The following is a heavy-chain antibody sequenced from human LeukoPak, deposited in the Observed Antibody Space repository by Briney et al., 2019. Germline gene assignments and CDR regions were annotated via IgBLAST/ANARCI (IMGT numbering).Heavy chain of an antibody. V-gene: IGHV4-4*07. J-gene: IGHJ3*02. Sequence: PSDTLSLTCTVSGGSISSYYWRWIRQPAGKGLEWIGRIYTSGSTNYNPSLKSRVTMSVDTSKNQFSLKLSSVTAADTAVYYCARDLYSLRAFDIWGQGTMVTVSS. CDR1: GGSISSYY. CDR2: IYTSGST. CDR3: ARDLYSLRAFDI. D-gene: IGHD2-15*01.